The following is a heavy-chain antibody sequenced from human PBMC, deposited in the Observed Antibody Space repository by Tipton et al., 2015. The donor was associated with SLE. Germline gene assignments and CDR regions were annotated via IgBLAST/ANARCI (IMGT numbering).Heavy chain of an antibody. CDR2: IYYTGST. CDR3: ARQNPTVSPYYGMDV. Sequence: TLSLTCTVSGGSISNSRYFWAWIRQPPGKGLEWIGSIYYTGSTYHNPSLKSRVSISLDTSKGQLSLKLSSVSAADTGVYFCARQNPTVSPYYGMDVWGQGTTVTVSS. CDR1: GGSISNSRYF. V-gene: IGHV4-39*07. D-gene: IGHD2/OR15-2a*01. J-gene: IGHJ6*02.